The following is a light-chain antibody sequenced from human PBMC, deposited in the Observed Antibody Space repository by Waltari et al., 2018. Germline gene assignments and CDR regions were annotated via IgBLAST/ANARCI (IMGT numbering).Light chain of an antibody. Sequence: IMLTQSPDTLPLSPGERATLSCRASQSISRYLAWYQQKPGQAPRLLIYGASTRATGIPDRFSGSGSGTDFSLTISGLEPEDSAVYYCQHHFRLPATFGQGTKVEIK. CDR3: QHHFRLPAT. CDR1: QSISRY. J-gene: IGKJ1*01. CDR2: GAS. V-gene: IGKV3-20*01.